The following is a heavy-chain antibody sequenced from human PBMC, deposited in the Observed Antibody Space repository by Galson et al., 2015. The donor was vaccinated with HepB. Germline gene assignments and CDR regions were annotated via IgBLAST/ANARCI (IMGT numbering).Heavy chain of an antibody. CDR2: ISDSGGST. J-gene: IGHJ4*02. V-gene: IGHV3-23*01. Sequence: SLRLSCAASGFTFSSYAMSWVRQAPGKGLEWVSAISDSGGSTYYADAVRGRFTISRDNSNNTVYLQMNSLRGEDTDMYYCAKDPDFDFYSEKSTTFAYWGRGTLVTVSS. CDR3: AKDPDFDFYSEKSTTFAY. CDR1: GFTFSSYA. D-gene: IGHD3-3*01.